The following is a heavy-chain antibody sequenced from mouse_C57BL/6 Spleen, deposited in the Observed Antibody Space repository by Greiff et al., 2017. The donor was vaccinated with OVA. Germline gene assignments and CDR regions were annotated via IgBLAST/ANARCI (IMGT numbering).Heavy chain of an antibody. V-gene: IGHV1-55*01. J-gene: IGHJ1*03. CDR1: GYTFTSYW. Sequence: QVQLQQPGAELVKPGASVKMSCKASGYTFTSYWITWVKQRPGQGLEWIGDIYPGSGSTNYNEKFKSKVTLTVDTSSSTAYMQLSSLTSEDSAFYYCARRVYDGYLWYFDVWGTGTTVTVSS. CDR2: IYPGSGST. CDR3: ARRVYDGYLWYFDV. D-gene: IGHD2-3*01.